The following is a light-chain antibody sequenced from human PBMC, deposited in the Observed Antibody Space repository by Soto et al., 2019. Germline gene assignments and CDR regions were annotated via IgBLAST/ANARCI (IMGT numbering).Light chain of an antibody. J-gene: IGKJ1*01. V-gene: IGKV3-11*01. CDR2: DAS. Sequence: EIVLTQSPATLSLSPGERATLSCRASQSVSSNLAWYQQKPGQAPRLLIYDASNRATGIPARFSGSGSGTDFTLTISSLEPEDFAVYYCQQYTSSPWTLGQGTKVETK. CDR3: QQYTSSPWT. CDR1: QSVSSN.